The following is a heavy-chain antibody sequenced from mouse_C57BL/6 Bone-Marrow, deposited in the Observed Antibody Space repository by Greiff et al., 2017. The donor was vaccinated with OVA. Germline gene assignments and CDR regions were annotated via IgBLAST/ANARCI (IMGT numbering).Heavy chain of an antibody. CDR3: ARRRDYDLGIFAY. CDR2: INPNNGGT. J-gene: IGHJ3*01. V-gene: IGHV1-26*01. Sequence: EVQLQQSGPELVKPGASVKISCKASGYTFTDYYMNWVKQSHGKSLEWIGDINPNNGGTSYNQKFKGKATLTVEKSSSTAYMELRSLTSEDSAVYYGARRRDYDLGIFAYWGQGTLVTVSA. D-gene: IGHD2-4*01. CDR1: GYTFTDYY.